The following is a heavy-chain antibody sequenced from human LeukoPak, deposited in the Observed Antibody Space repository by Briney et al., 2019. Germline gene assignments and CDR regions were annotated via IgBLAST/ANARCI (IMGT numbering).Heavy chain of an antibody. J-gene: IGHJ6*03. D-gene: IGHD3-22*01. CDR2: IYYSGNT. CDR3: ARDRFDDSSGYYYHYYYYMDV. V-gene: IGHV4-39*07. CDR1: GGSISSGSYY. Sequence: PSETLSLTCTVSGGSISSGSYYWSWIRQPAGKGLEWIGSIYYSGNTDYNPSLKSRVTISVKTSKNQFSLKLSSVTAADTAVYYCARDRFDDSSGYYYHYYYYMDVWGEGTTVTVSS.